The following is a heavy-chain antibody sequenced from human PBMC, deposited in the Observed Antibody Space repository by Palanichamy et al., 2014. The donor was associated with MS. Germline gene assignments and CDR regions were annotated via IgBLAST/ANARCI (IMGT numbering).Heavy chain of an antibody. CDR2: IYYTGST. D-gene: IGHD5-24*01. CDR1: GGSISSDY. Sequence: QVQLQESGPGLVKPSETLSLICTASGGSISSDYWSWIRQPPGKGLEWIGHIYYTGSTNYSPSLGGRVTISVDLSRNQFSLRLTSVTAADTAVYYCARGPVVEMATVTGPHFYYYGMDVWGQGTTVIVSS. J-gene: IGHJ6*02. V-gene: IGHV4-59*01. CDR3: ARGPVVEMATVTGPHFYYYGMDV.